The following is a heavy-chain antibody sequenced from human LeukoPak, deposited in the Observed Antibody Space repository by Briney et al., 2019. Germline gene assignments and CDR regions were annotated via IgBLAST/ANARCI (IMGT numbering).Heavy chain of an antibody. Sequence: SETLSLTCTVSGGSISSYYWSWIRQPPGKGLEWIGYIYYSGSTNYNPSLKSRVTISVDTSKNQFSLKLSSVTAADTAVYYCAGSTARPYFTMFDYWGQGTLVTVSS. J-gene: IGHJ4*02. CDR1: GGSISSYY. CDR2: IYYSGST. CDR3: AGSTARPYFTMFDY. V-gene: IGHV4-59*08. D-gene: IGHD6-6*01.